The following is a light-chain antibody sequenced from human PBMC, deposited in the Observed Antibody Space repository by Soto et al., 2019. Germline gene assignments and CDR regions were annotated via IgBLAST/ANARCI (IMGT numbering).Light chain of an antibody. CDR3: ATWDDSLSGPL. V-gene: IGLV1-47*02. CDR2: NDN. Sequence: QPVLTQPPSASGTPGQRVTSSCSGSSSNIGSNYGHWYQQLPGTAPKLLIYNDNQRPSGVPDRFSGSKSGTSASLAISGLRSEDEADYYCATWDDSLSGPLFGGGTKLTVL. J-gene: IGLJ2*01. CDR1: SSNIGSNY.